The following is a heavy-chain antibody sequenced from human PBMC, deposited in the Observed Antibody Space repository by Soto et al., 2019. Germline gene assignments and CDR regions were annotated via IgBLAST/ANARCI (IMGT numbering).Heavy chain of an antibody. D-gene: IGHD3-10*01. CDR1: GYTFTSYG. CDR3: ARASKLRYYGSGSYYKGLDDAFDI. CDR2: ISAYNGNT. J-gene: IGHJ3*02. V-gene: IGHV1-18*01. Sequence: GASVKVSCKASGYTFTSYGISWVRQAPGQGLEWMGWISAYNGNTNYAQKLQGRVTMTTDTSTSTAYTELRSLRSDDTAVYYCARASKLRYYGSGSYYKGLDDAFDIWG.